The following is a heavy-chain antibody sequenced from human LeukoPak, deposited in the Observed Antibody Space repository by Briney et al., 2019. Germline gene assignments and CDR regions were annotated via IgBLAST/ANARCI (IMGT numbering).Heavy chain of an antibody. CDR3: ASTTSLTASGYDY. CDR2: MNPYSGDR. D-gene: IGHD4-17*01. J-gene: IGHJ4*02. V-gene: IGHV1-8*03. CDR1: GYTFTTYH. Sequence: ASVKVSCKTSGYTFTTYHINWVRQATGQGLEWLGWMNPYSGDRGYAQKFQGRLTITSDTSISTAYMELSSLRSDDTAVYFCASTTSLTASGYDYWGQGTLVTVSS.